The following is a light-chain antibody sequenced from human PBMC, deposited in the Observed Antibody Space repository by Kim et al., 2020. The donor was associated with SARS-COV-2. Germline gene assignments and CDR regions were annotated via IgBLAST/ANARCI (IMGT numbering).Light chain of an antibody. J-gene: IGLJ3*02. Sequence: PGQEARITCSGDALPKQYAYWFQQKPGQAPVLVIYIDTERPSGIPERFSGSTSGTTVTLTISGVQAEDEADYYCQSADSSDTFWVFGGGTQLTVL. V-gene: IGLV3-25*03. CDR1: ALPKQY. CDR2: IDT. CDR3: QSADSSDTFWV.